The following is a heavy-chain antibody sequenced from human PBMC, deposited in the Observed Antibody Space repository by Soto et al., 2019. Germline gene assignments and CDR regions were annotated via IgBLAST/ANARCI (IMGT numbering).Heavy chain of an antibody. CDR1: GGSFSGYY. Sequence: PSETLSLTCAVYGGSFSGYYWSWIRQPPGKGLEWIGEINHSGSTNYNPSLKSRVTISVDTSKNQFSLKLSSVTAADTAVYYCARVGRRAPGWFDPWGQGTLVTVSS. CDR3: ARVGRRAPGWFDP. J-gene: IGHJ5*02. CDR2: INHSGST. V-gene: IGHV4-34*01.